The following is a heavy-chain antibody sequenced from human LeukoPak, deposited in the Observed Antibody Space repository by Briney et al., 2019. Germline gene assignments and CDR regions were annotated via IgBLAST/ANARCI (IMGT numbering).Heavy chain of an antibody. CDR3: AKEAVIGYDYYYYYYMDV. J-gene: IGHJ6*03. CDR1: GFTFDDYA. V-gene: IGHV3-43D*03. CDR2: ISWDGGRT. Sequence: GGSLRLSCAASGFTFDDYAMHWVRQARGKGLEWVSLISWDGGRTYWADSGKGGFTISRHNSKNSLYLQMNSLRAEDTALYYCAKEAVIGYDYYYYYYMDVWGKGTTVTVSS. D-gene: IGHD5-12*01.